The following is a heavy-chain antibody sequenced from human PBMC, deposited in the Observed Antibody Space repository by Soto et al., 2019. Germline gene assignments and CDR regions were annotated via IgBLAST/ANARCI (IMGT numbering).Heavy chain of an antibody. CDR3: ARDQSSGWYGKESGLDV. V-gene: IGHV1-18*01. D-gene: IGHD6-19*01. CDR1: GYTFTNYG. Sequence: QLEQSGAEVKKPGASVKVSCRASGYTFTNYGITWVRQAPGQELEWMGWISGYNGDTKYSQKFQGRVTMTKEPSTSTVYMELRSLRSDDTAMFYCARDQSSGWYGKESGLDVCGQGTTVTVSS. J-gene: IGHJ6*02. CDR2: ISGYNGDT.